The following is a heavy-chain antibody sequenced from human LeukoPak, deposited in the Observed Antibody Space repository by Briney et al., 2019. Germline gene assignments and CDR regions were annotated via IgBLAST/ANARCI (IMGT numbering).Heavy chain of an antibody. CDR3: AELGITMIGGV. CDR1: GFTFSYYA. V-gene: IGHV3-23*01. Sequence: SCKASGFTFSYYAMTWVRQAPGKGLEWVSTISGSGDSTYYADSVKGRFTISRDNAKNSLYLQMNSLRAEDTAVYYCAELGITMIGGVWGKGTTVTISS. CDR2: ISGSGDST. D-gene: IGHD3-10*02. J-gene: IGHJ6*04.